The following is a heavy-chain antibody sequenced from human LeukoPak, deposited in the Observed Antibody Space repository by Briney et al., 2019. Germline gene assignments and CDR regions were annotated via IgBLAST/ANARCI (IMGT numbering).Heavy chain of an antibody. V-gene: IGHV4-34*01. D-gene: IGHD2-15*01. CDR2: TNHSGST. Sequence: SETLSLTCAVYGGSFSGYYWSWIRQPPGKGLEWIGETNHSGSTNYNPSLKSRVTISVDTSKNQFSLKLSSVTAADTAVYYCARRWSQVAPPFDYWGQGTLVTVSS. CDR3: ARRWSQVAPPFDY. J-gene: IGHJ4*02. CDR1: GGSFSGYY.